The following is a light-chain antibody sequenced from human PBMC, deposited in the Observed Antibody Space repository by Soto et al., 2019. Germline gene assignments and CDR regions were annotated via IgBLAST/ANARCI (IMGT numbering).Light chain of an antibody. Sequence: DIQVTQSPSSLSASVGDSVTITSRASQGISNGLSRYQQKPGEAPTFPIYAASSLQSGVPSGFSGSGPGTDFTLTISGLQPEDVATYYCLQDYTTPFGQGTKLEIK. CDR1: QGISNG. CDR2: AAS. CDR3: LQDYTTP. J-gene: IGKJ2*01. V-gene: IGKV1-27*01.